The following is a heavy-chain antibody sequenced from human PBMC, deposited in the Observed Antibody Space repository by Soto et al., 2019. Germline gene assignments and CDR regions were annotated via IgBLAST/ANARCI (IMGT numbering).Heavy chain of an antibody. CDR3: ARTKLQYLNWFDP. D-gene: IGHD4-4*01. J-gene: IGHJ5*02. V-gene: IGHV1-3*01. Sequence: GASVKVSCKASGYTFTSYAMHWVRQAPGQRLEWMGWINAGNGNTKYSQKLQGRVTMTTDTSTSTAYMELRSLRSDDTAVYYCARTKLQYLNWFDPWGQGTLVTVSS. CDR2: INAGNGNT. CDR1: GYTFTSYA.